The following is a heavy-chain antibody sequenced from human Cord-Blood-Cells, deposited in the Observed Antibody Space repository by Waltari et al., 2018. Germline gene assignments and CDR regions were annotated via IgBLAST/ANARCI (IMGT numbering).Heavy chain of an antibody. Sequence: QVQLVQSGAEVKKPGASVKVSCKASGYTFTGSYMHWGRQAPGQGLEWMGWINPNSGGTNYAQKVQGRVTRTRDTSISTAYMELSRLRSDDTAVYYCARARTGARDAFDIWGQGTMVTVSS. CDR3: ARARTGARDAFDI. CDR1: GYTFTGSY. D-gene: IGHD7-27*01. J-gene: IGHJ3*02. CDR2: INPNSGGT. V-gene: IGHV1-2*02.